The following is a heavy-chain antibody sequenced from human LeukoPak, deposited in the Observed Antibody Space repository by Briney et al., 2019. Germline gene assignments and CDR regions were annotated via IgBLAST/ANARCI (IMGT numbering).Heavy chain of an antibody. J-gene: IGHJ5*02. Sequence: PETLSLTCTVSGGSINRSGYYWGWIRQPPGKGLEWIGSIYYTGTTYYNLSLKSRVTISVDTSKNQFSLNLSSVTAADTAMYYCARHIVAGGDPDWFDPWGQGTLVTVSS. V-gene: IGHV4-39*01. CDR2: IYYTGTT. D-gene: IGHD6-13*01. CDR1: GGSINRSGYY. CDR3: ARHIVAGGDPDWFDP.